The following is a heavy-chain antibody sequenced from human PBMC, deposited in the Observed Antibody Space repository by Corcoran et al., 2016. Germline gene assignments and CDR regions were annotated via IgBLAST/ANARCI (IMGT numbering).Heavy chain of an antibody. J-gene: IGHJ4*02. CDR1: GFIFSSYG. Sequence: VQLVESGGGVVQPGKSLRLSCVASGFIFSSYGMHWVRQAPGKGLEWVAVISYDGSDKYYADSVKGRFTISRDNSKNTLYLQMNSLSTEDTALYYCTRRPGIMTMGIDYWGQGTLVTVSS. CDR2: ISYDGSDK. D-gene: IGHD3-10*01. CDR3: TRRPGIMTMGIDY. V-gene: IGHV3-30*03.